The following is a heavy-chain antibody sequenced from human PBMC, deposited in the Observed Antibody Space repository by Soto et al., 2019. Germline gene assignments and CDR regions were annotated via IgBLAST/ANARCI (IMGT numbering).Heavy chain of an antibody. J-gene: IGHJ4*02. CDR3: AKDPRGLKGATPPLIIDY. CDR2: ISGSGGST. D-gene: IGHD1-26*01. V-gene: IGHV3-23*01. CDR1: GFTFSSYA. Sequence: GGSLRLSCAASGFTFSSYAMSWVRQAPGKGLEWVSAISGSGGSTYYADSVKGRFTISRDNSKNTLYLQMNSLRAEDTAVYYCAKDPRGLKGATPPLIIDYCGQGTLVTVSS.